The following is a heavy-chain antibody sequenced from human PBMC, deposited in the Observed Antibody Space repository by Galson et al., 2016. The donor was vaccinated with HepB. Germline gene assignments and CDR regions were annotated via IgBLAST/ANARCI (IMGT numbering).Heavy chain of an antibody. CDR2: LGSGT. CDR1: GFTFSKYA. D-gene: IGHD3-10*01. J-gene: IGHJ4*02. CDR3: ARGGGHGFFDY. V-gene: IGHV3-23*01. Sequence: SLRLSCAASGFTFSKYAMTWVRQAPGKGLEWVSSLGSGTYYADSVKGRFTISRDKSRNTLHLQMNSLRAEDTALYYCARGGGHGFFDYWGQGTQVTVSS.